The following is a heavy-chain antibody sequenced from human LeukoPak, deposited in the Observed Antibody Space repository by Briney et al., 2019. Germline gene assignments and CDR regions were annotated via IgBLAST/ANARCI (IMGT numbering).Heavy chain of an antibody. J-gene: IGHJ4*02. V-gene: IGHV1-2*02. CDR3: ARVREWEEISGAIPDYFDY. CDR1: GYTFTGHF. Sequence: GASVKVSCKTSGYTFTGHFMNWVPQAPEQGLECMGWIKPKSGATAYAQKFQGRVTMTRDTAINTAYLEVSGLTPDDTAVYYCARVREWEEISGAIPDYFDYWGQGTLITVSS. CDR2: IKPKSGAT. D-gene: IGHD3-3*01.